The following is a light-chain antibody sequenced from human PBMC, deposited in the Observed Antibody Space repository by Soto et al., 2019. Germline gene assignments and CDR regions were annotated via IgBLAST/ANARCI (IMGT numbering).Light chain of an antibody. V-gene: IGKV1-27*01. CDR2: AAS. Sequence: DIPMTQSPSSLSASVGDRVTITCRASQGISNYSAWYQQKPGKVPKLLIYAASTLQSGVPSRFSGSGSGTDFTLTISSLQPEDVATYYCQKYDSAPWTFAQGTKVEIK. CDR1: QGISNY. J-gene: IGKJ1*01. CDR3: QKYDSAPWT.